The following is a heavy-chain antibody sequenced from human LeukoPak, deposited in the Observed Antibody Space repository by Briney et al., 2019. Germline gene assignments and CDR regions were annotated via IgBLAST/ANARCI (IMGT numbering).Heavy chain of an antibody. CDR2: SRNKADSYTT. Sequence: GGSLRLSCAASGFIISDRYMDWVRQAPGKGLEWVGRSRNKADSYTTYYAASVKGRFTISRDDSKNSVYLQMNSLKAEDTAVYYCTRHFFSEWGQGTLVTVSS. D-gene: IGHD3-3*02. CDR1: GFIISDRY. CDR3: TRHFFSE. J-gene: IGHJ4*02. V-gene: IGHV3-72*01.